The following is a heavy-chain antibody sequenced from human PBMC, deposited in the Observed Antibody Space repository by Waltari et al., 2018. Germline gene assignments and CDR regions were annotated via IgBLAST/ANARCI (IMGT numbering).Heavy chain of an antibody. CDR1: GFTVSSNY. Sequence: EVQLVESGGGLIQPGGSLRLSCAASGFTVSSNYMSWVRQAPGQGLEWVSVIYSGGSTYYADSVKGRFTISRDNSKNTLYLQMNSLRAEDTAVYYCARDRHDYDILTGYYYWGQGTLVTVSS. CDR2: IYSGGST. D-gene: IGHD3-9*01. V-gene: IGHV3-53*01. CDR3: ARDRHDYDILTGYYY. J-gene: IGHJ4*02.